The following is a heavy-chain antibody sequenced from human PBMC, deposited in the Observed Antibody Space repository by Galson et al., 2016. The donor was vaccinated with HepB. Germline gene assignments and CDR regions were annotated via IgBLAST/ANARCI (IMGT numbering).Heavy chain of an antibody. D-gene: IGHD4-17*01. CDR3: ARAAGDYGNDGFPNFDY. Sequence: SLRLSCAASGFTFSSYTMVWVRQAPGKGLGWISAISGSDGRTYYADSVKGRFTISRDNSKNTLFLQMNSLRDEDTAVYFCARAAGDYGNDGFPNFDYWGQGTLVTVSS. V-gene: IGHV3-23*01. CDR1: GFTFSSYT. CDR2: ISGSDGRT. J-gene: IGHJ4*02.